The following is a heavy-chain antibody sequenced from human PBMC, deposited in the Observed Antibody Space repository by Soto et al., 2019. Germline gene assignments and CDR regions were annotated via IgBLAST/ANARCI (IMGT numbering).Heavy chain of an antibody. Sequence: GGSLRLSCAASGFTFSSYGMHWVRQAPGKGLEWVAVISYDGSNKYYADSVKGRLTISRDNSKKTLYLQMNSLRAEDTAVYYCAKDSRVSSSWVDYWGQGTLVTVSS. CDR1: GFTFSSYG. J-gene: IGHJ4*02. V-gene: IGHV3-30*18. CDR2: ISYDGSNK. CDR3: AKDSRVSSSWVDY. D-gene: IGHD6-13*01.